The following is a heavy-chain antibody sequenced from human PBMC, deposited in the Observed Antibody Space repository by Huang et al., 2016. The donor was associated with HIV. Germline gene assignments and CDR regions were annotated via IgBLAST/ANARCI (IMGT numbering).Heavy chain of an antibody. J-gene: IGHJ4*02. V-gene: IGHV1-18*01. D-gene: IGHD3-22*01. Sequence: QVQLVQSGAEVKKPGASVKVSCKTSGYTFTMYGINWVRQAPGQGLEWMGWISGYNGNTNSAQKFQCRVTMTTDTSTTTAYLELRSLRSDDTAVYCCARDLWSYYDSGGYSPADYWGQGTLVTVSS. CDR1: GYTFTMYG. CDR3: ARDLWSYYDSGGYSPADY. CDR2: ISGYNGNT.